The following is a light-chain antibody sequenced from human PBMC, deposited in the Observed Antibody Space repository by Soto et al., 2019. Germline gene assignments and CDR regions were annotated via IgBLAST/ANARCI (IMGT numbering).Light chain of an antibody. V-gene: IGKV3-15*01. CDR3: QQYDNWPLT. CDR1: QSVSSN. J-gene: IGKJ4*01. CDR2: NPS. Sequence: EIVMTQSPATLSVSPGERATLSCRASQSVSSNLAWYQQKPGQAPKLLIYNPSTRATGIPARFSGSGSGTEFTLTISSLQSVDFAIYYCQQYDNWPLTFGGGTKVEIK.